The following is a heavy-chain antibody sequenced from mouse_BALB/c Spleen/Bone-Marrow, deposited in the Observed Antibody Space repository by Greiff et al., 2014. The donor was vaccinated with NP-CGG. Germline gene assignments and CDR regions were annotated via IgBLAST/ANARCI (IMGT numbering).Heavy chain of an antibody. V-gene: IGHV1-69*02. D-gene: IGHD2-3*01. Sequence: VKLMESGAELVKPGAPVKLSCKASGYTFTSYWMNWVKQRPGRGLEWIGRIDPSDSETHYNQEFKDKATLTVDKSSSTAYIQLSSLTSEDSAVYYCARSHGYYPYWYFDVWGAGTTVTVSS. J-gene: IGHJ1*01. CDR3: ARSHGYYPYWYFDV. CDR1: GYTFTSYW. CDR2: IDPSDSET.